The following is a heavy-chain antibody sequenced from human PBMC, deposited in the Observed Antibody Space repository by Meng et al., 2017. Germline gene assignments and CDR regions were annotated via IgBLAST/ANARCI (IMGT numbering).Heavy chain of an antibody. CDR3: ARGDWGSLSFDY. Sequence: VELGESGAEVTNAGASVKVSCKASGYTFTGYYMHWVRQAPGQGLEWMGRINPNSGGTNYAQKFQGRVTMTRDTSISTAYMELSRLRSDDTAVYYRARGDWGSLSFDYWGQGTLVTVSS. J-gene: IGHJ4*02. D-gene: IGHD7-27*01. V-gene: IGHV1-2*06. CDR2: INPNSGGT. CDR1: GYTFTGYY.